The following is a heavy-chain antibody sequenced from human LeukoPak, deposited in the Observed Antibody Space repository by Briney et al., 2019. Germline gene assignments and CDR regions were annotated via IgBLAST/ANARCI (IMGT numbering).Heavy chain of an antibody. CDR2: ISSNGGST. V-gene: IGHV3-64*01. Sequence: GSLRLSCAASGFTFSSYAMHWVRQAPGKGLEYVSAISSNGGSTYYANSVKGRFTISRDNSKNTLYLQMGSLRAEDMAVYYCARGSSSWRPFDYWGQGTLVTVSS. CDR3: ARGSSSWRPFDY. J-gene: IGHJ4*02. D-gene: IGHD6-13*01. CDR1: GFTFSSYA.